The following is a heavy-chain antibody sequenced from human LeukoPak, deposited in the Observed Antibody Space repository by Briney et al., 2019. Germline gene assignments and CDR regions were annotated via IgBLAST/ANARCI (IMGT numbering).Heavy chain of an antibody. CDR3: ASRPTFYYGSGGYPRRFYDS. D-gene: IGHD3-10*01. CDR1: GGSISSSSYY. Sequence: PSETLSLTCTVSGGSISSSSYYWGWVRQPPGTGLDWFATIYYTGSTYYNPSLKSRVTISVDTSKNQFSLSLTSVTAADTAVYFCASRPTFYYGSGGYPRRFYDSWGQGILVTVSS. J-gene: IGHJ4*02. V-gene: IGHV4-39*01. CDR2: IYYTGST.